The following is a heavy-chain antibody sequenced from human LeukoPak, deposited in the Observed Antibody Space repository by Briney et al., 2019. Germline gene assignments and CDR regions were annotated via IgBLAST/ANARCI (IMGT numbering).Heavy chain of an antibody. CDR1: GYTFTSYG. CDR2: ISAYNGNT. Sequence: ASVKVSCKASGYTFTSYGISWLRQAPGQGLEWMGWISAYNGNTNYAQKLQGRVTMTTDTSTSTAYMELRSLRSDDTAVYYCARAGYSYGFYYYYYMDVWGKGTTVTVSS. V-gene: IGHV1-18*01. CDR3: ARAGYSYGFYYYYYMDV. J-gene: IGHJ6*03. D-gene: IGHD5-18*01.